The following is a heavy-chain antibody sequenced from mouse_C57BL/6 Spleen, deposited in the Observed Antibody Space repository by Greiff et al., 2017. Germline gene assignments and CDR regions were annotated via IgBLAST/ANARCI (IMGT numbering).Heavy chain of an antibody. CDR3: ARADSNYYFDY. D-gene: IGHD2-5*01. J-gene: IGHJ2*01. Sequence: QVQLQQPGAELVKPGASVKLSCKASGYTFTSYWMHWVKQRPGQGLEWIGMIHPNSGSTNYNEKFKSKATLTVDKSSSTAYMQLSSLTSEDSAVYYCARADSNYYFDYWGQGTTLTVSS. CDR1: GYTFTSYW. CDR2: IHPNSGST. V-gene: IGHV1-64*01.